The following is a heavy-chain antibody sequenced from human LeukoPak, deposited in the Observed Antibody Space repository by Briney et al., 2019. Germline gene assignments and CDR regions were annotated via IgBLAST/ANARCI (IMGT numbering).Heavy chain of an antibody. CDR2: IYYSRST. J-gene: IGHJ4*02. CDR3: ANTGYSSGWYLGTVDY. D-gene: IGHD6-19*01. V-gene: IGHV4-39*01. Sequence: SETLSLTCTVSGGSISSSSYYWGWIRQPPGKGLEWIGNIYYSRSTYYNPSLKSRVTISVDTSKNQFSLKVSSVTAADTAVYYCANTGYSSGWYLGTVDYWGQGTLVTVSS. CDR1: GGSISSSSYY.